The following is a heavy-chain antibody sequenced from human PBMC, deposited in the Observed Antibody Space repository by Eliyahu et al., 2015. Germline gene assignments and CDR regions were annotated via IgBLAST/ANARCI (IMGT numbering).Heavy chain of an antibody. D-gene: IGHD2-15*01. V-gene: IGHV4-34*01. J-gene: IGHJ4*02. CDR2: INHSGST. CDR1: GGSFSGYY. CDR3: ARGGFCSGGSCYYGY. Sequence: QVQLQQWGAGLLKPSETLSLTCAVYGGSFSGYYWSWIRQPPGKGLEWIGEINHSGSTNYNPSLKSRVTISVDTSKNQFSLKLSSVTAADTAVYYCARGGFCSGGSCYYGYWGQGTLVTVSS.